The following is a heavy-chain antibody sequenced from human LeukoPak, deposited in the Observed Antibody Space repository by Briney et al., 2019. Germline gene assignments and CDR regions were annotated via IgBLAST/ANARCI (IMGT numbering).Heavy chain of an antibody. CDR1: GFTFSSYS. CDR2: FSSSGTYI. CDR3: ARDESIAGAGTEIDY. J-gene: IGHJ4*02. D-gene: IGHD6-19*01. Sequence: PGGPLRLSCGASGFTFSSYSMNWVRQAPGKGLEWVSSFSSSGTYIYYVDSLRRRCTISRDSAKNSLYLQMNSQRAEDAAVYYCARDESIAGAGTEIDYWGQGTLVTVSS. V-gene: IGHV3-21*01.